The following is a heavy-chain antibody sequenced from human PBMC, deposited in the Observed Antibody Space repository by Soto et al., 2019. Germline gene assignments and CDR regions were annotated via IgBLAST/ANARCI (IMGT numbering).Heavy chain of an antibody. CDR2: IYTSGST. CDR1: GGSISSYY. J-gene: IGHJ6*02. D-gene: IGHD2-21*02. V-gene: IGHV4-4*07. Sequence: SETLSLTCTVSGGSISSYYWSWIRQPAGKGLEWIGRIYTSGSTNYNPSLKSRVTMSVDTSKNQFSLKLSSVTAADTAVYYCARDTRGPYCGGDCPTYGMDVWGQGTTVTVSS. CDR3: ARDTRGPYCGGDCPTYGMDV.